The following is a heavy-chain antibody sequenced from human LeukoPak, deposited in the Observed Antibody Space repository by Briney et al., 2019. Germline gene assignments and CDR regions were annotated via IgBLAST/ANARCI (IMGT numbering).Heavy chain of an antibody. CDR2: ISSSSGSTI. CDR1: GFTFSDYY. J-gene: IGHJ4*02. Sequence: GGSLRLSCAVSGFTFSDYYMNWIRQAPGKGLEWVSYISSSSGSTIYYADSVKGRFTISRDNAKNSLYLQMNSLKAEDTAVYYCARAGVSSLKRSGSSSWLLFDFWGQGTLVTVSS. CDR3: ARAGVSSLKRSGSSSWLLFDF. V-gene: IGHV3-11*01. D-gene: IGHD6-13*01.